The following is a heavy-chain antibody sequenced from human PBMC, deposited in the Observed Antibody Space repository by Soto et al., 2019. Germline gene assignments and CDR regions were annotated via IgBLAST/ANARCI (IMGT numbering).Heavy chain of an antibody. Sequence: EVQLVESGGGLVQPGRSLRLSCAASGFTFDDYAMHWVRQAPGKGLEWVSGISWNSGSIGYADSVKGRFTISRDNAKNSLYLQMNSLRAEDTALYYCAKESHYYYYTDVWGKGTTVTVSS. CDR3: AKESHYYYYTDV. CDR1: GFTFDDYA. V-gene: IGHV3-9*01. CDR2: ISWNSGSI. J-gene: IGHJ6*03.